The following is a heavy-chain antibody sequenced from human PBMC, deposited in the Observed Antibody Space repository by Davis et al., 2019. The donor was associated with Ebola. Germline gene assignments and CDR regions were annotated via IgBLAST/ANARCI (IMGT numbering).Heavy chain of an antibody. D-gene: IGHD1-1*01. V-gene: IGHV5-51*01. CDR2: IYAGDSDT. J-gene: IGHJ6*02. CDR3: ATRGLTTGAMDV. CDR1: GYSFSNCW. Sequence: KVSCKTSGYSFSNCWIGWVRQMPGKGLEWMGIIYAGDSDTRYSPSFQGQVTISADKSISTAYLQWSSLKASDTAIYYCATRGLTTGAMDVWGQGTTVTVSS.